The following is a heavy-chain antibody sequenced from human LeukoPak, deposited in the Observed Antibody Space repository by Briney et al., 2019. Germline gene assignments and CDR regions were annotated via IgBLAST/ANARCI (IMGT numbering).Heavy chain of an antibody. CDR2: IYYSGST. CDR1: GGSISSSSYY. D-gene: IGHD3-3*01. V-gene: IGHV4-39*07. CDR3: AREIYDSGRWYYYYYMDV. J-gene: IGHJ6*03. Sequence: PSETLSLTCTVSGGSISSSSYYWGWIRQPPGEGLEWIGRIYYSGSTYYNPSLKSRVTISVDTSKNQFSLKLSSVTAADTAVYYCAREIYDSGRWYYYYYMDVWGKGTTVTVSS.